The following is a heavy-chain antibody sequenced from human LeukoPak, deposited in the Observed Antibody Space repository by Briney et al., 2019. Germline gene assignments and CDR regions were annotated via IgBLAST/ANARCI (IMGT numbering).Heavy chain of an antibody. CDR2: IYTSGST. CDR3: ARDGSTQFDY. V-gene: IGHV4-61*02. D-gene: IGHD1-1*01. J-gene: IGHJ4*02. CDR1: GGSLSSGSYY. Sequence: SQTLSLTCTVSGGSLSSGSYYWSWIRQPAGKGLGWIGRIYTSGSTNYNPSLKSRVTISVDTSKNQFSLKLSSVTAADTAVYYCARDGSTQFDYWGQGTLVTVSS.